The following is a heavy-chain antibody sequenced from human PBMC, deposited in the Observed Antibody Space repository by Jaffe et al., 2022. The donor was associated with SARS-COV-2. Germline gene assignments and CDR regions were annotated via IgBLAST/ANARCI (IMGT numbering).Heavy chain of an antibody. CDR3: ARGPGYCSSTSCYQYYYGMDV. CDR1: GGSFSGYY. J-gene: IGHJ6*02. D-gene: IGHD2-2*01. CDR2: INHSGST. V-gene: IGHV4-34*01. Sequence: QVQLQQWGAGLLKPSETLSLTCAVYGGSFSGYYWSWIRQPPGKGLEWIGEINHSGSTNYNPSLKSRVTISVDTSKNQFSLKLSSVTAADTAVYYCARGPGYCSSTSCYQYYYGMDVWGQGTTVTVSS.